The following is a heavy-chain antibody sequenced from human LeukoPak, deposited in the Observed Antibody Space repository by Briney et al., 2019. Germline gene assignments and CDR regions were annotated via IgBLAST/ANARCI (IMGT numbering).Heavy chain of an antibody. CDR2: IIPIIGTA. Sequence: ASVKVSCKASGGTFSSYAISWVRQAPGQGLEWMGGIIPIIGTANYAQKFQGRVTITADESTSTAYMELSSLRSEDTAVYYCARDYYDSSGYNFDYWGQGTLVTVSS. CDR1: GGTFSSYA. J-gene: IGHJ4*02. D-gene: IGHD3-22*01. V-gene: IGHV1-69*01. CDR3: ARDYYDSSGYNFDY.